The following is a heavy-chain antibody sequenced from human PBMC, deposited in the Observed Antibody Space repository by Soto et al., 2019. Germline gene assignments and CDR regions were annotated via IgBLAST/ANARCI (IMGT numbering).Heavy chain of an antibody. CDR1: GGSFSGYY. V-gene: IGHV4-34*01. CDR2: INHSGST. D-gene: IGHD6-13*01. Sequence: SETLSLTCAVYGGSFSGYYWSWIRQPPGKGLEWIGEINHSGSTNYNPSLKIRVTISVDTYKNQFSMKLRYVTAADTAVYYCERAGIAAAGNYYYYYYGMDVWAQGNTVT. CDR3: ERAGIAAAGNYYYYYYGMDV. J-gene: IGHJ6*02.